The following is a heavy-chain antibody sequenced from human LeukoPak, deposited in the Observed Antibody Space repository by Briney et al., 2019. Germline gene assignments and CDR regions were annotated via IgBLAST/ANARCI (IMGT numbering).Heavy chain of an antibody. CDR1: GGSFSGYY. D-gene: IGHD6-6*01. CDR3: ARGRIAARVGFDY. Sequence: SETLSLTCAVYGGSFSGYYWSWIRQPPGKGLEWIGEINHSGSTNYNPSLKSRVTISVDTSKNQFSLKLSSVTAADTAVYYCARGRIAARVGFDYWGQGTLVTVSS. V-gene: IGHV4-34*01. CDR2: INHSGST. J-gene: IGHJ4*02.